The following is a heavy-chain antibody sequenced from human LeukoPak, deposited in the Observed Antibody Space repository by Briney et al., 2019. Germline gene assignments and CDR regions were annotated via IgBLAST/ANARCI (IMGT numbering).Heavy chain of an antibody. J-gene: IGHJ4*02. CDR1: GLTFRVYA. V-gene: IGHV3-49*04. CDR2: IRSKTYGGAA. CDR3: TRIGIGIIGRDPVDY. Sequence: GGSLRLSCAASGLTFRVYAMSWVCLAPGKGLRWVGCIRSKTYGGAADYGASVKGRFTIYRDDSQSIAYLLMNRLEIEDTAVYYCTRIGIGIIGRDPVDYWGQGTLVTVSS. D-gene: IGHD2-21*01.